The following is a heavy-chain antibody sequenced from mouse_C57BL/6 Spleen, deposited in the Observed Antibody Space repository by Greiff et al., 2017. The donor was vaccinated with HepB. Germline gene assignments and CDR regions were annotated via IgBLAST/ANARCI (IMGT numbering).Heavy chain of an antibody. J-gene: IGHJ4*01. CDR1: GYTFTSYW. D-gene: IGHD2-5*01. V-gene: IGHV1-64*01. CDR2: IHPNSGST. Sequence: QVQLKQPGAELVKPGASVKLSCKASGYTFTSYWMHWVKQRPGQGLEWIGMIHPNSGSTNYNEKFKSKATLTVDKSSSTAYMQLSSLTSEDSAVYYCADTGSNYLYYAMDYWGQGTSVTVSS. CDR3: ADTGSNYLYYAMDY.